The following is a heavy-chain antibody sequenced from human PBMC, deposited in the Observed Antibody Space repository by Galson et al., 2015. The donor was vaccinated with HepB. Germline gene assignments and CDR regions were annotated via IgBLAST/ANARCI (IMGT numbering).Heavy chain of an antibody. CDR1: GFIFSNHY. CDR3: ARGGV. J-gene: IGHJ6*04. Sequence: SLRLSCVASGFIFSNHYMDWVRQAPGKGLEWVARVRNKASSHTTEYAASVRGRFTISRDDLKNSVYLQMNSLKTEDTALYYCARGGVWGKGTTVTVSS. CDR2: VRNKASSHTT. V-gene: IGHV3-72*01. D-gene: IGHD1-26*01.